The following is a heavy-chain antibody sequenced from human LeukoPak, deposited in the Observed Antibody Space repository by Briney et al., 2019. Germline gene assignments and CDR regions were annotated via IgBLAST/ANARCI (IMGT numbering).Heavy chain of an antibody. CDR2: IIPIFGTA. CDR1: GGTFSSYA. V-gene: IGHV1-69*05. D-gene: IGHD6-19*01. CDR3: ARVQWLAEYYFDY. J-gene: IGHJ4*02. Sequence: SVKVSCKASGGTFSSYAISWVRQAPGQGLEWMGGIIPIFGTANYAQKFQGRVTITTDESTSTAYMELSSLRSEDTAVYYCARVQWLAEYYFDYWGQGTLVTVSS.